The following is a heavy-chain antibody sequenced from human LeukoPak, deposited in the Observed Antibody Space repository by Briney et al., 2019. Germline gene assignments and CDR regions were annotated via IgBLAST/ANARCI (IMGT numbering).Heavy chain of an antibody. CDR2: MNPNSGNT. Sequence: GASVKVSCKASGYTFTSYDINWARQATGRGLEWMGWMNPNSGNTGYAQKFQGRVTITRNTSISTAYMELSSLRSEDTAVYYCARGRRWYYDFWSGYYTPYDAFDIWGQGTMVTVSS. CDR3: ARGRRWYYDFWSGYYTPYDAFDI. CDR1: GYTFTSYD. V-gene: IGHV1-8*03. D-gene: IGHD3-3*01. J-gene: IGHJ3*02.